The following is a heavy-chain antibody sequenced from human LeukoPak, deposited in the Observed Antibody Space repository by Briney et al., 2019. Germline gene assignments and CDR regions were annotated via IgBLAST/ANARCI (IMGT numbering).Heavy chain of an antibody. CDR3: ATADYYDRAFDY. J-gene: IGHJ4*02. D-gene: IGHD3-22*01. Sequence: ASAKVSCKVSGYTLTELFMHWVRQAPGKGPEWMGGFDPEDGETIYAQKFQGRVTMTEDTTTDTAYMELSSLRSEDTALYYCATADYYDRAFDYWGQGTLVTVSS. CDR1: GYTLTELF. V-gene: IGHV1-24*01. CDR2: FDPEDGET.